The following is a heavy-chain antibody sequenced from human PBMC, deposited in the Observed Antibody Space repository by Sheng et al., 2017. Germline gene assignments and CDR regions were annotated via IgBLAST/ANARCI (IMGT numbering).Heavy chain of an antibody. D-gene: IGHD1-26*01. CDR1: GFTFSSYA. J-gene: IGHJ4*02. Sequence: EVQLLESGGGLVQPGGSLRLSCAASGFTFSSYAMSWVRQAPGKGLEWVSAISGSGGSTYYADSVKGRFTISRDNSKNTLYLQMNSLRAEDTAVYYCAKDKTRGSGSYRGSGGYFDYWGQGTLVTVSS. V-gene: IGHV3-23*01. CDR3: AKDKTRGSGSYRGSGGYFDY. CDR2: ISGSGGST.